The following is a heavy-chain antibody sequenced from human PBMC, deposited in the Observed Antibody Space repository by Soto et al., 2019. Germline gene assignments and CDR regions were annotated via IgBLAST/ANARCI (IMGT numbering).Heavy chain of an antibody. J-gene: IGHJ5*02. CDR2: ISYDGSNK. Sequence: GGSLRLSCAASGFTFSSYAMHWVRQAPGKGLEWVAVISYDGSNKYYADSVKGRFTISRDNSKNTLYLQMNSLRAEDTAVYYCAKGRIAWGQGTLVTVSS. CDR1: GFTFSSYA. CDR3: AKGRIA. V-gene: IGHV3-30-3*01. D-gene: IGHD1-26*01.